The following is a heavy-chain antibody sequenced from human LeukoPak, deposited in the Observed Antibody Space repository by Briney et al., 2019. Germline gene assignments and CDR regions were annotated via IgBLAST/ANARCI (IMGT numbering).Heavy chain of an antibody. CDR2: INQDRTEI. D-gene: IGHD2-15*01. V-gene: IGHV3-7*01. CDR1: GFTFSSSW. Sequence: GGSLRLSCAASGFTFSSSWMSWVRQAPGKGLEWVANINQDRTEIYYVDSVKGRFTISRDNAKSSLYLQMNSLRAEGTAVYFCARVDGGRRLGAFDIWGQGTMVTVSS. CDR3: ARVDGGRRLGAFDI. J-gene: IGHJ3*02.